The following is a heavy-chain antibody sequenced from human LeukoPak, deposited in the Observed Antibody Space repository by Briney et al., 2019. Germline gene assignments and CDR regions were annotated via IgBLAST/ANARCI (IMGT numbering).Heavy chain of an antibody. J-gene: IGHJ4*02. CDR1: GFTFSRDA. CDR3: AKGRALWTYDFDS. Sequence: LAGGSLRLSCAASGFTFSRDAMTWVRRAPGKGLEWVSTIGDSGDKSYYPDSVKGRFTISRDLSKDTLFLEMHNLRAEDTAVYYCAKGRALWTYDFDSWGQGTLVTVSS. CDR2: IGDSGDKS. V-gene: IGHV3-23*01. D-gene: IGHD3/OR15-3a*01.